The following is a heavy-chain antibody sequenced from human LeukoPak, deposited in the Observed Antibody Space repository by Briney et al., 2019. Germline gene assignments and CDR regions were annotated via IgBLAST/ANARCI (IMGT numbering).Heavy chain of an antibody. CDR2: ISFDGTNT. CDR1: GFTFNVYG. D-gene: IGHD3-16*01. Sequence: GRSLRLSCAASGFTFNVYGMHWVRQAPGKGLEWLAFISFDGTNTYYADSVKGRFTISRDNSKYTVNLQMSSLSADDMAVYFCARATSYYDNSASGYWGQGTLVTVSS. V-gene: IGHV3-30*03. J-gene: IGHJ4*02. CDR3: ARATSYYDNSASGY.